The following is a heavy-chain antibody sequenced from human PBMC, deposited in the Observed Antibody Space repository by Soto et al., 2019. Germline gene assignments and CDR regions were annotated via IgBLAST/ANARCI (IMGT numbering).Heavy chain of an antibody. Sequence: SESLSLTCAVSGGSISSSNWWSWVRQPPGKGLEWIGEIYHIGSTNYNPSLKSRVTISEDKSKNQFSVKLSSVTAADTAVYYGARISFRATVLSNCFDPWGQGTLVSVSS. D-gene: IGHD4-17*01. V-gene: IGHV4-4*02. CDR1: GGSISSSNW. CDR3: ARISFRATVLSNCFDP. J-gene: IGHJ5*01. CDR2: IYHIGST.